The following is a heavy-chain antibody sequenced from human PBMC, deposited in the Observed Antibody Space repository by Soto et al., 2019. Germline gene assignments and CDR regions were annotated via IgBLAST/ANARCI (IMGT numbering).Heavy chain of an antibody. V-gene: IGHV3-33*01. CDR1: GFNFSNYG. CDR2: ILNDGSNR. CDR3: ARDDEYSGNGMDV. Sequence: QVPLVESGGGVVQPGRSLRLSCAASGFNFSNYGMHWVRQAPGKGLEWVAVILNDGSNRYHADSVKDRFTISRDNSKNTLYLQMNSLRAEDTAVYYCARDDEYSGNGMDVWGQGTTVTVS. J-gene: IGHJ6*02. D-gene: IGHD3-10*01.